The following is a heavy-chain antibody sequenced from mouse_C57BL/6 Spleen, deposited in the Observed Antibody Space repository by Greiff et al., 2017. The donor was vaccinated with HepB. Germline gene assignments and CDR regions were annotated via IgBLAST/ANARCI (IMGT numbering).Heavy chain of an antibody. CDR2: IYPRSGNT. CDR1: GYTFTSYG. V-gene: IGHV1-81*01. Sequence: VKLMESGAELARPGASVKLSCKASGYTFTSYGISWVKQSTGQGLEWIGEIYPRSGNTYYNEKFKGKATLTADKSSSTAYMELRSLTSEDSAVYFCARYSYDYDGRTWFAYWGQGTLVTVSA. D-gene: IGHD2-4*01. CDR3: ARYSYDYDGRTWFAY. J-gene: IGHJ3*01.